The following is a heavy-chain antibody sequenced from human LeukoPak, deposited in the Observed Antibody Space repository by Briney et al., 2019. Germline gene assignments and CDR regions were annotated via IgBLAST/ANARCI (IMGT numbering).Heavy chain of an antibody. CDR3: ARFGTTVTYNWFDP. V-gene: IGHV4-31*03. J-gene: IGHJ5*02. Sequence: SQTLSLTCTVSGGSISSGGYYWSWIRQHPGKGLEWIGYIYYSGSTYYNPSLKSRVTISVDTSKNQFSLKLSSVTAADTAVYYCARFGTTVTYNWFDPWGQGILVTVSS. CDR1: GGSISSGGYY. D-gene: IGHD4-17*01. CDR2: IYYSGST.